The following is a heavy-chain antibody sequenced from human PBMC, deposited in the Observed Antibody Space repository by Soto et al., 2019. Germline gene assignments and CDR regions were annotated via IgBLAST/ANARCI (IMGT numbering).Heavy chain of an antibody. J-gene: IGHJ4*02. CDR2: IIPILGIA. V-gene: IGHV1-69*02. Sequence: QVQLVQSGAEVKKPGSSVKVSCKASGGTFSSYTISWVRQAPGQGLECMGRIIPILGIANYAQKFQGRVTITADKSTSTAYMELSSLRSEDTAVYYCASTGSTVTTRPYYFDYWGQGPLVTVSS. D-gene: IGHD4-17*01. CDR3: ASTGSTVTTRPYYFDY. CDR1: GGTFSSYT.